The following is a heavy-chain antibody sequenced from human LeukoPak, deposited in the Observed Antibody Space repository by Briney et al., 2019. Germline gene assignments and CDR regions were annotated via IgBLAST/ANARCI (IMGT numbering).Heavy chain of an antibody. V-gene: IGHV3-48*01. CDR2: ISSSGYTI. J-gene: IGHJ6*04. Sequence: PGGSLRLSCAASGFTFSLSGMNWVRQAPGKGLEWVAYISSSGYTIAYPDSVKGRFTISRDSDKSSVFLQMNSLRVEDTAIYYCAELGITMIGGVWGKGTTVTISS. CDR3: AELGITMIGGV. CDR1: GFTFSLSG. D-gene: IGHD3-10*02.